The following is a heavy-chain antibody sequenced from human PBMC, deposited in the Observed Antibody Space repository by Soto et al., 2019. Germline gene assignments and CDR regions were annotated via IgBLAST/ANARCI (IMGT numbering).Heavy chain of an antibody. CDR2: ISSSSSTI. J-gene: IGHJ5*02. V-gene: IGHV3-48*02. CDR3: ARADCSGGSCYRLNWFDP. D-gene: IGHD2-15*01. CDR1: GFTFSSYS. Sequence: EVQLVESGGGLVQPGGSLRLSCAASGFTFSSYSMNWVRQAPGKGLEWVSYISSSSSTIYYADSVKGRFTISRDNAKNSLYLQVNSLRDEDTAVYYCARADCSGGSCYRLNWFDPWGQGTLVTVSS.